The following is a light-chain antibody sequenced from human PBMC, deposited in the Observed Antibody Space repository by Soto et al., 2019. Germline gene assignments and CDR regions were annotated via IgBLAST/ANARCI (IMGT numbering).Light chain of an antibody. V-gene: IGLV2-14*03. J-gene: IGLJ1*01. Sequence: QSVLTQPASGSGSPGESITISCTGTSSDVGGYNSVSWYQHHPGKAPKLIRYDVGDRPSGGSYRFSGSKSGTTASLTISRLQAAEEADNFSSSFSSIMTNVFGSGSMVTVL. CDR3: SSFSSIMTNV. CDR1: SSDVGGYNS. CDR2: DVG.